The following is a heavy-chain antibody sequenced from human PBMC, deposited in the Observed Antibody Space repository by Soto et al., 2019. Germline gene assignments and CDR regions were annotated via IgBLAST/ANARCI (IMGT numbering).Heavy chain of an antibody. V-gene: IGHV1-18*01. CDR1: GYTFISYG. CDR2: ITTQNDNT. CDR3: ARVYSSGWKGLGY. Sequence: QLVQSGAEVKKPGSSVKDSCKAPGYTFISYGIGWVRQAPGQGLEWMGWITTQNDNTNYAQQFQGRVTFTTDTSTSTAYIELRDLTSDDTAVYYCARVYSSGWKGLGYWGQGTLVTVSS. J-gene: IGHJ4*02. D-gene: IGHD6-19*01.